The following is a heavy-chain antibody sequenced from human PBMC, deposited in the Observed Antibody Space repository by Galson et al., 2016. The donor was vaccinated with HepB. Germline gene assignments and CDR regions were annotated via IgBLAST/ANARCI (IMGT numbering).Heavy chain of an antibody. D-gene: IGHD6-13*01. J-gene: IGHJ6*02. V-gene: IGHV1-24*01. CDR1: AYMLTELS. CDR2: FDPEDGEN. Sequence: SVKVSCKVVAYMLTELSIHWVRQAAGRGLEWMGSFDPEDGENVAAQKFQDRVTLTEDTSTDTAYMELRSLRAEDTAVYYCARDPHSIAAAGTGWGQGTTVTVSS. CDR3: ARDPHSIAAAGTG.